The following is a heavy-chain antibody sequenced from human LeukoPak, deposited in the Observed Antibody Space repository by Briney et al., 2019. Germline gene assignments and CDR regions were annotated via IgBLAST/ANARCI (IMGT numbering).Heavy chain of an antibody. D-gene: IGHD1-26*01. J-gene: IGHJ4*02. CDR2: ISSSSSTI. CDR3: ARDGKAKNDF. Sequence: PGGSLRLSGAASGFIFSNYWMSWVRQAPGKGLEWVSYISSSSSTIYYADSVKGRFTISRDNSRDTLYLQMGSLRPEDTAVYYCARDGKAKNDFWGQGTLVTVST. CDR1: GFIFSNYW. V-gene: IGHV3-48*04.